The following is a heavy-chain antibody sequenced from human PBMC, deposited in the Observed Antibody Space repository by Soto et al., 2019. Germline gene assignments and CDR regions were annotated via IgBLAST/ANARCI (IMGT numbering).Heavy chain of an antibody. CDR3: ARYCSGGSCYMSYFDY. V-gene: IGHV4-31*03. D-gene: IGHD2-15*01. J-gene: IGHJ4*02. CDR1: GGSISSGGYY. Sequence: KTSETLSLTCTVSGGSISSGGYYWSWIRQHPGKGLEWIGYISYTGDTYYNPSLKSRLTISVDTSKTQFSLKLNSVTAADTAVYFCARYCSGGSCYMSYFDYWGQGTLVTVSS. CDR2: ISYTGDT.